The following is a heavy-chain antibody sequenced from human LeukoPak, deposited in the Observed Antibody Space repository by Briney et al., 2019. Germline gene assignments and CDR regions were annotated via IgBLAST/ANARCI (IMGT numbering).Heavy chain of an antibody. D-gene: IGHD6-13*01. V-gene: IGHV3-53*01. Sequence: GGSLRLSCAASGFTFSSYAMSWVRQAPGKGLEWVSVIYSGGSTYYADSVKGRFTISRDNSKNTLYLQMNSLRAEDTAVYYCAGGYSSSFDYWGQGTLVTVSS. CDR2: IYSGGST. CDR1: GFTFSSYA. CDR3: AGGYSSSFDY. J-gene: IGHJ4*02.